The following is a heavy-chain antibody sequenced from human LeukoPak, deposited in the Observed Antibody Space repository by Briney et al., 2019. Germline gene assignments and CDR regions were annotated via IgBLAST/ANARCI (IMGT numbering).Heavy chain of an antibody. CDR3: ARSYGSGNYFDY. CDR1: GGSISTYY. D-gene: IGHD3-10*01. V-gene: IGHV4-59*01. J-gene: IGHJ4*02. Sequence: SETLSLTCAVSGGSISTYYWSWIRQPPGKGLEWIGYIHYSGSANYNPSLKSRVTISVDTSKNQFSLKLSSVTAADRAVYYCARSYGSGNYFDYWGQGTLVTVSS. CDR2: IHYSGSA.